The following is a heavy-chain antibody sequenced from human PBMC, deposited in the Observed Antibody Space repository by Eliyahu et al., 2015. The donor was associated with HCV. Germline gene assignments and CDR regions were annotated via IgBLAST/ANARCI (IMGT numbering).Heavy chain of an antibody. Sequence: QVQLVESGGGLVKPGGSLRLSCAASGFTFSXYYMSWIRQAPGKGLEWVSYISSSSSYTNYADSVKGRFTISRDNAKNSLYLQMNSLRAEDTAVYYCARDYQGRSGSIGAEYFQHWGQGTLVTVSS. CDR2: ISSSSSYT. D-gene: IGHD3-3*01. CDR3: ARDYQGRSGSIGAEYFQH. CDR1: GFTFSXYY. V-gene: IGHV3-11*06. J-gene: IGHJ1*01.